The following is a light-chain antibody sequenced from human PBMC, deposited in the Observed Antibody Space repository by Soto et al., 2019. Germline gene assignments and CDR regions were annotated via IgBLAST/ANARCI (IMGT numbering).Light chain of an antibody. CDR2: EVS. CDR3: SSYAGSTFYV. CDR1: SSDVGRYNY. Sequence: QSALTQPPSASGSPGQSVTISCTGTSSDVGRYNYVSWYQQHPAKAPKLMIYEVSKRPSGVPDRFSGSKSGNTASLTVSGLQAEDEADYYCSSYAGSTFYVFGTGTKVTVL. J-gene: IGLJ1*01. V-gene: IGLV2-8*01.